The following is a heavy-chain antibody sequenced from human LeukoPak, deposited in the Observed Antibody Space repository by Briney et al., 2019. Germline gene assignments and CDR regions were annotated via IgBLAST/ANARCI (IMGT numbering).Heavy chain of an antibody. J-gene: IGHJ3*01. D-gene: IGHD4-17*01. V-gene: IGHV4-34*01. CDR1: GGSFSHYY. Sequence: SETLSLTCAVYGGSFSHYYWSWIRQPPGKGLEWIGDIYHSGSTTYNPSLKSRVTTSVDTSKKQFSLRLSSVTAADTAVYYCARIGYPTQRRVLSAVTIPTAGAFDVWGQGTLVTVSS. CDR2: IYHSGST. CDR3: ARIGYPTQRRVLSAVTIPTAGAFDV.